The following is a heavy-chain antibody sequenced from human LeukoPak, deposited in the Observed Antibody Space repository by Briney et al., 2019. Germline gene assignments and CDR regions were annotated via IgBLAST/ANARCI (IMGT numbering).Heavy chain of an antibody. CDR3: ASYCSSTSCYTGFDY. CDR1: GGSISSGDYY. D-gene: IGHD2-2*02. J-gene: IGHJ4*02. V-gene: IGHV4-30-4*08. CDR2: IYYSGST. Sequence: PSETLSLTCTVSGGSISSGDYYWSWIRQPPGKGLEWIGYIYYSGSTYYNPSLKSRVTISVDTSKNQFSLKLSSVTAADTAVYYCASYCSSTSCYTGFDYWGQGTLVTVSS.